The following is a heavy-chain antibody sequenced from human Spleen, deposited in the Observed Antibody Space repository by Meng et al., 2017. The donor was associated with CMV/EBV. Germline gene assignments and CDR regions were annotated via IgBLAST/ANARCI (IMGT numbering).Heavy chain of an antibody. CDR1: GYSISSGYY. J-gene: IGHJ6*02. CDR3: ARIPTDYYYGMDV. CDR2: IYYSGST. D-gene: IGHD2-2*02. V-gene: IGHV4-38-2*02. Sequence: SETLSLTCTVSGYSISSGYYWGWVRQPPGKGLEWIGSIYYSGSTYYNPSLKSRVTISVDTSKNQFSLKLSSVTAADTAVYYCARIPTDYYYGMDVWGQGTTVTVSS.